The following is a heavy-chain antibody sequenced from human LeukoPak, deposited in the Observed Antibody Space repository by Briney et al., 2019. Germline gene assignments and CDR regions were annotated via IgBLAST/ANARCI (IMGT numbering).Heavy chain of an antibody. Sequence: SETLSLTCAVYGGSFSGYYWSWIRQPPGKGLEWIGEINHSGSTNYNPSLKSRVTILVDTSKNQFSLKLSSVTAADTAVYYCARGAHYYDSSGYYYTPSGYYYYGMDVWGQGTTVTVSS. CDR1: GGSFSGYY. V-gene: IGHV4-34*01. CDR3: ARGAHYYDSSGYYYTPSGYYYYGMDV. CDR2: INHSGST. D-gene: IGHD3-22*01. J-gene: IGHJ6*02.